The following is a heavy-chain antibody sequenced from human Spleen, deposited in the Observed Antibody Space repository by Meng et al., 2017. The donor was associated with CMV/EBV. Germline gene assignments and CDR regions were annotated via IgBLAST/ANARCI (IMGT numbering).Heavy chain of an antibody. J-gene: IGHJ4*02. V-gene: IGHV3-30*04. CDR2: VSYDGNKE. CDR1: GFTFRHYA. CDR3: ARENSKSNYVFQYYFDY. D-gene: IGHD4-11*01. Sequence: LSLTCAASGFTFRHYAMDWVRQAPGKGLEWVAVVSYDGNKEHYADSVRGRFTISRDNAKNSLYLQMNSLTAEDTALYYCARENSKSNYVFQYYFDYWGQGTLVTVSS.